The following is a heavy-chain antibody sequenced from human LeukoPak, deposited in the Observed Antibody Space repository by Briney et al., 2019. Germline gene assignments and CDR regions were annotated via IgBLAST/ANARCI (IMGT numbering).Heavy chain of an antibody. D-gene: IGHD6-13*01. CDR3: AKDLRQLVEGLGVY. Sequence: GGSLRLSCAASGFTFSSYGMSWVRQAPGKGLEWVSAISGSGGSTYYADSVKGRFTISRDNSKNTLYLQMNSLRAEDTAVYYCAKDLRQLVEGLGVYWGQGTLVTVSS. V-gene: IGHV3-23*01. CDR2: ISGSGGST. CDR1: GFTFSSYG. J-gene: IGHJ4*02.